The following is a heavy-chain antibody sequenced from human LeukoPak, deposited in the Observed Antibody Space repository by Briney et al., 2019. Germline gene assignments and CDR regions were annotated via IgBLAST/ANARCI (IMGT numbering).Heavy chain of an antibody. Sequence: ASVKVSCKASGYTFTSYGISWVRQAPGQGLEWMGGISAYNGNTNYAQKLQGRVTMTTDTSTSTAYMELRSLRSEDTAVYYCARDSFYYDSSDPSHFGYWGQGTLVTVSS. D-gene: IGHD3-22*01. CDR2: ISAYNGNT. J-gene: IGHJ4*02. V-gene: IGHV1-18*01. CDR3: ARDSFYYDSSDPSHFGY. CDR1: GYTFTSYG.